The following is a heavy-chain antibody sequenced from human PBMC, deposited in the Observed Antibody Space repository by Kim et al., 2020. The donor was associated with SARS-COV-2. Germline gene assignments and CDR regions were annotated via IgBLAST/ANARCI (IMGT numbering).Heavy chain of an antibody. D-gene: IGHD4-17*01. V-gene: IGHV1-69*04. CDR2: IIPILGIA. Sequence: SVKVSCKASGGTFSSYAISWVRQAPGQGLEWMGRIIPILGIANYAQKFQGRVTITADKSTSTAYMELSSLRSEDTAVYYCAREAQHYFMTTVPHFDYWGQGTLVTVSS. CDR3: AREAQHYFMTTVPHFDY. CDR1: GGTFSSYA. J-gene: IGHJ4*02.